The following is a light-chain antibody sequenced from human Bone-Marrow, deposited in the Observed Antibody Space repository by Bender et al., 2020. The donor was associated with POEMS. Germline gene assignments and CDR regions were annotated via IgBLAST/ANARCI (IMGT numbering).Light chain of an antibody. Sequence: QSALAQPGSVSGSPGQSVTISCTGTSSDIGGHNSVSWYQHHPGKAPKVMIFEVTQRPSGVPDRFSGSKSGNTASLTISGLRAEDEADYYCCSFAGNLVIFGGGTKLTVL. CDR2: EVT. CDR3: CSFAGNLVI. CDR1: SSDIGGHNS. V-gene: IGLV2-11*01. J-gene: IGLJ2*01.